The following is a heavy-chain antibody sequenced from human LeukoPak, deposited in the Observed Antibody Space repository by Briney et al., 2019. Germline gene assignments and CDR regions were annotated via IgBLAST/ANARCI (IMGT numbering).Heavy chain of an antibody. Sequence: GGSLRLSCAASGFTFSSYSMNWVRQAPGKGLEWVSSISSSSSYIYYGDSVKGRFTISRDNAKDSLYLQMNSLTAADTAVYYCARGPSGGSGHDFWGQGTLVTVSS. D-gene: IGHD3-16*01. V-gene: IGHV3-21*04. J-gene: IGHJ4*02. CDR3: ARGPSGGSGHDF. CDR1: GFTFSSYS. CDR2: ISSSSSYI.